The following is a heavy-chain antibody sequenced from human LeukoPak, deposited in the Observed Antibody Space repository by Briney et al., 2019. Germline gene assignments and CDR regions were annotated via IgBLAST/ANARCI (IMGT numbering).Heavy chain of an antibody. Sequence: GGSLRLSCAASGFTFSGYAMSWVRQAPGKGLEWVSAVSAGGATYYADSVKGRFTISRDNSKNTMFLQMNSLRVEDTAVYYCTKGSWFAPWGQGTLVTVSS. J-gene: IGHJ5*02. CDR1: GFTFSGYA. V-gene: IGHV3-23*01. CDR3: TKGSWFAP. CDR2: VSAGGAT.